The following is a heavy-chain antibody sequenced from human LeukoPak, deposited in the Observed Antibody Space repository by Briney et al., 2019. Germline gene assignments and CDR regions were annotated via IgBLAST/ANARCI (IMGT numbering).Heavy chain of an antibody. V-gene: IGHV5-51*01. D-gene: IGHD4-23*01. Sequence: GAPLKISCKGSGYSFATYWIGWVRKLPGKGLKWMGFIYPGDSDTRYSPSFQGQVTISADKSIYPAYLQWACLKTSDTAIYYCARRRWDYSMDVWGQGTTVTVSS. J-gene: IGHJ6*02. CDR1: GYSFATYW. CDR2: IYPGDSDT. CDR3: ARRRWDYSMDV.